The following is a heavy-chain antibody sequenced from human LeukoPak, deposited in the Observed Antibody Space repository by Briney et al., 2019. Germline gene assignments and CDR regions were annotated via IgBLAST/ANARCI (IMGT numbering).Heavy chain of an antibody. CDR1: VFTFSSYC. J-gene: IGHJ4*02. V-gene: IGHV3-33*01. CDR3: ARARSPYGSGSPNDY. CDR2: IWYDGSNK. D-gene: IGHD3-10*01. Sequence: PGGSLRLSCAASVFTFSSYCMRWVRQAPGKGLEWVAVIWYDGSNKYYADSVKGRFTISRDNSKNTLYLQMNSLRAEDTAVYYCARARSPYGSGSPNDYWGQGTLVTVSS.